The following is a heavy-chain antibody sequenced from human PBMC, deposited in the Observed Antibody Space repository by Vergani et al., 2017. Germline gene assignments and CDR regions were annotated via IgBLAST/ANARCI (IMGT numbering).Heavy chain of an antibody. D-gene: IGHD2-2*01. V-gene: IGHV4-59*01. Sequence: QVQLQESGPGLVKPSETLSLTCTVSGGSISSYYWSWIRQPPGKGLEWIGYIYYSGSTNYNPSLKSRVTISVDTSKNQFSLKLSSVTAADTAVYYCAREVVPAATWGYYYYYMDVWGKGP. CDR1: GGSISSYY. J-gene: IGHJ6*03. CDR3: AREVVPAATWGYYYYYMDV. CDR2: IYYSGST.